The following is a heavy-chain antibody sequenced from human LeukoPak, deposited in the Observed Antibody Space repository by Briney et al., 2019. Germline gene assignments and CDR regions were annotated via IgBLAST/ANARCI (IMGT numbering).Heavy chain of an antibody. CDR1: GYTFTSYY. V-gene: IGHV1-46*01. D-gene: IGHD3-9*01. Sequence: GASVKVSCKASGYTFTSYYMHWVRQAPGQGLEWMGIINPSGGSTSYAQEFQGRVTMTRDTSTSTVYMELSSLRSEDTAVYYCAREGGPILRYFDWLPTGDAFDIWGQGTMVTVSS. CDR2: INPSGGST. J-gene: IGHJ3*02. CDR3: AREGGPILRYFDWLPTGDAFDI.